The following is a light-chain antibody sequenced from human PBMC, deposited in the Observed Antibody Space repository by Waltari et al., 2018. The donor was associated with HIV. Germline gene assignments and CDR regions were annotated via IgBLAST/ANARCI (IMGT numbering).Light chain of an antibody. CDR3: QQYGTSPLT. CDR1: QGVSSSQ. CDR2: AAS. J-gene: IGKJ4*01. V-gene: IGKV3-20*01. Sequence: EIVLTQSPGTLSLSSGERATLSWRTRQGVSSSQLDWYQQKPGQAPRLLIYAASSRATGIPDRFSCSGSGTDFTRTISRLEPEDFVVYYCQQYGTSPLTFGGWTKVEIK.